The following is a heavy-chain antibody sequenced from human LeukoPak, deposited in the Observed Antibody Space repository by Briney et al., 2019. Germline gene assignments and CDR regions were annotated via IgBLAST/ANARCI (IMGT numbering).Heavy chain of an antibody. CDR1: GFTVSSNY. J-gene: IGHJ4*02. CDR3: AKDSTNFDWSYFDY. V-gene: IGHV3-53*01. CDR2: IYSGGST. D-gene: IGHD3-9*01. Sequence: GGSLRLSCAASGFTVSSNYMSWVRQAPGKGLEWVSLIYSGGSTYYADSVKGRFTISRDTSKNTLYLQMNSLRAEDTAVYYCAKDSTNFDWSYFDYWGQGTLVTVSS.